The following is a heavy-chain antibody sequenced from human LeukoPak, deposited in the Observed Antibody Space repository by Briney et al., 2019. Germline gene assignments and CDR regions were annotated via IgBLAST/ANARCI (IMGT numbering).Heavy chain of an antibody. CDR2: MNPNSGNT. J-gene: IGHJ5*02. Sequence: ASVKVSCKASGYTFTSYDINWVRQATGQGLEWMGWMNPNSGNTGYAQKFQGRVTMTRNTSISTAYMEPSSLRSEDTAVYYCARGLEGQYYDFWSGYYTGNWFDPWGQGTLVTVSS. CDR1: GYTFTSYD. CDR3: ARGLEGQYYDFWSGYYTGNWFDP. V-gene: IGHV1-8*01. D-gene: IGHD3-3*01.